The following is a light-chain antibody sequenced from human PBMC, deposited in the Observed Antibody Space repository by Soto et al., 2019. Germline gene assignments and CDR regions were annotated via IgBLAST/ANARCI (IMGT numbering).Light chain of an antibody. CDR1: QTVTSH. CDR2: GAS. J-gene: IGKJ1*01. V-gene: IGKV3-15*01. CDR3: QQYDTWPRT. Sequence: EIVVTQSPATLSVSPGERATLSCRASQTVTSHLAWYQQKPGQAPRLLIYGASTRAAGIPARFSGSCSGTEFSLTISRLQSEDFAVYYCQQYDTWPRTFGQGTNVEIK.